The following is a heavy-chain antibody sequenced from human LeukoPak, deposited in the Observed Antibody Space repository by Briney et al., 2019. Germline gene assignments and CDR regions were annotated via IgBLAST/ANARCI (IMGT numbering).Heavy chain of an antibody. Sequence: GGSLRLSCAASGFTFSNYDMHRVRQTTGKGLEWVSVIGTVGDTYYAGSVKGRFTVSRENARNSLYLQMNSLRAGDTAVYYCARASSGYDYWGQGTLVTVSS. CDR3: ARASSGYDY. J-gene: IGHJ4*02. D-gene: IGHD3-22*01. CDR1: GFTFSNYD. CDR2: IGTVGDT. V-gene: IGHV3-13*04.